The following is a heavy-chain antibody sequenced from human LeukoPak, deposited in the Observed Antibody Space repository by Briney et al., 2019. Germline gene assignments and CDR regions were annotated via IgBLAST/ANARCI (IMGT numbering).Heavy chain of an antibody. D-gene: IGHD3-10*01. CDR1: GYTFTSYG. Sequence: ASVKVSCKASGYTFTSYGISWVRQAPGQGLEWMGWMNPNSGNTGYAQKFQGRVTMTRNTSISTAYMELSSLRSEDTAVYYCARAWYYYGSGSYLLYYYGMDVWGQGTTVTVSS. J-gene: IGHJ6*02. CDR3: ARAWYYYGSGSYLLYYYGMDV. CDR2: MNPNSGNT. V-gene: IGHV1-8*02.